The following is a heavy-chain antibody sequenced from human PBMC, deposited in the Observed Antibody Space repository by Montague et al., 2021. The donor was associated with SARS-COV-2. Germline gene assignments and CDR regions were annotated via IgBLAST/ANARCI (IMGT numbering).Heavy chain of an antibody. D-gene: IGHD4-23*01. CDR3: ARSYGTTVVTRAFDS. CDR2: INTXDDK. Sequence: PALVKPTQTLTLTCTFSGFSPSTSGMCLSWSRQPPVGAPELLTLINTXDDKHYRPSLKNRLTISKDTSKNQVVLTKTNMDPVEPATYYCARSYGTTVVTRAFDSWGQGTLVTVSS. CDR1: GFSPSTSGMC. V-gene: IGHV2-70*01. J-gene: IGHJ4*02.